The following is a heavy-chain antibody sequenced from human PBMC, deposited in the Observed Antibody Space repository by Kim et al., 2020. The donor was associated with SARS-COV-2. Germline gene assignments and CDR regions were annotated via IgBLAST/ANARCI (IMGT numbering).Heavy chain of an antibody. V-gene: IGHV3-30-3*01. CDR1: GFTFSSYA. J-gene: IGHJ6*02. D-gene: IGHD2-2*02. Sequence: GGSLRLSCAASGFTFSSYAMHWVRQAPGKGLEWVAVISYDGSNKYYADSVKGRFTISRDNSKNTLYLQMNSLRAEDTAVYYCAREVDCSSTSCYTSYYGMDVWGQGTTVTVSS. CDR2: ISYDGSNK. CDR3: AREVDCSSTSCYTSYYGMDV.